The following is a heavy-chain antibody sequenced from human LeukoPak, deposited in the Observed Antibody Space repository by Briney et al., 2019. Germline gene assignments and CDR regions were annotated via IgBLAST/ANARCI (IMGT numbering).Heavy chain of an antibody. CDR2: INPNSGGT. CDR1: GYTFTGYY. V-gene: IGHV1-2*02. CDR3: ALDSSSTVDY. Sequence: VASVKVSCKASGYTFTGYYMHWVRQAPGQGLEWMGWINPNSGGTNYAQKFQGRVTMTRDESTSTAYMELSSLRSEDTAVYYCALDSSSTVDYWGQGTLVTVSS. J-gene: IGHJ4*02. D-gene: IGHD6-6*01.